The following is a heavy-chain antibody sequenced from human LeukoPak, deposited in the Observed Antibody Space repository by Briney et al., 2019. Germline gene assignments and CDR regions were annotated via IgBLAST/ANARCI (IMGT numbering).Heavy chain of an antibody. J-gene: IGHJ4*02. D-gene: IGHD6-19*01. V-gene: IGHV3-30-3*01. CDR2: ISYDGSNK. CDR3: ARDIADSSGWNFDY. CDR1: GFTFSGYW. Sequence: GGSLRLSCEASGFTFSGYWMHWVRQAPGKGLEWVAVISYDGSNKYYADSVKGRFTISRDNSKNTLYLQMNSLRAEDTAVYYCARDIADSSGWNFDYWGQGTLVTVSS.